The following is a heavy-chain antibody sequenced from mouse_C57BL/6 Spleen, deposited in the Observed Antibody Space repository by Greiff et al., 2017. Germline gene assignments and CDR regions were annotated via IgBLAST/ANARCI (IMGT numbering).Heavy chain of an antibody. CDR1: GYAFSSYW. CDR3: ARGGGLGRSWFAY. D-gene: IGHD4-1*01. Sequence: VKLMESGAELVKPGASVKISCKASGYAFSSYWMNWVKQRPGKGLEWIGQIYPGDGDTNYNGKFKGKATLTADKSSSTAYMQLSSLTSEDSAVYFCARGGGLGRSWFAYWGQGTLVTVSA. J-gene: IGHJ3*01. CDR2: IYPGDGDT. V-gene: IGHV1-80*01.